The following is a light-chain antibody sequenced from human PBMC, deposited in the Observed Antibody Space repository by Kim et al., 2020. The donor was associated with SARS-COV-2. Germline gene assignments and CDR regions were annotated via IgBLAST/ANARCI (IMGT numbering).Light chain of an antibody. CDR2: TDT. Sequence: GQRVSISCAGSSSNIEGNAVKWYQLLPGMDPKLLIYTDTQRPPGVPDRFAGSKSGAAASLASSGLQAEDDADYYCAAWDDSLNGVIFGGGTQLTVL. V-gene: IGLV1-44*01. CDR1: SSNIEGNA. CDR3: AAWDDSLNGVI. J-gene: IGLJ7*01.